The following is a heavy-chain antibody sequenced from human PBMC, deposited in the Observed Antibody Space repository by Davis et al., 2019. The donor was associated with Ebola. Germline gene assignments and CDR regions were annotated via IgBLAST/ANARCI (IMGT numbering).Heavy chain of an antibody. CDR3: ARVYYYDSSGYYYYFDY. CDR2: IIPIFGTA. D-gene: IGHD3-22*01. CDR1: GGTFSSYA. V-gene: IGHV1-69*06. J-gene: IGHJ4*02. Sequence: AASVKVSCKASGGTFSSYAISWVRQAPGQGLEWMGGIIPIFGTANYAQKFQGRVTITADKSTSTAYMELSSLRSEDTAVYYCARVYYYDSSGYYYYFDYWGQGTLVTVSS.